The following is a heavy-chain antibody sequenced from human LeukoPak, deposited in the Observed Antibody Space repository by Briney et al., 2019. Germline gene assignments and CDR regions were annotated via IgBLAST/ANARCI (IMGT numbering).Heavy chain of an antibody. CDR3: ARHRLRYYYDSSGYFEPFDY. CDR1: GGSISSSSYY. Sequence: PSETLSLTCTVSGGSISSSSYYWGWIRQPPGKGLEWIGSIYYSGSTYYNPSLKSRVTISVDTSKNQFSLKLSSVTAADTAVYYCARHRLRYYYDSSGYFEPFDYWGQGTLVTVSS. CDR2: IYYSGST. D-gene: IGHD3-22*01. J-gene: IGHJ4*02. V-gene: IGHV4-39*01.